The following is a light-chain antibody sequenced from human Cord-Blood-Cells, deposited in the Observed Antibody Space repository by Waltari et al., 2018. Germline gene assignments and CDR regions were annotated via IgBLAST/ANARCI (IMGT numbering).Light chain of an antibody. Sequence: EIVLTQSPGTLSLSPVERATLSCRASQSVSSSYLAWYQQKPGQAPRLLIYGASSRATGIPDRFSGSGSGTDFTLTISRLEPEDFAVYYCQQYGSSRMYTFGQGTKLEIK. CDR3: QQYGSSRMYT. CDR1: QSVSSSY. V-gene: IGKV3-20*01. J-gene: IGKJ2*01. CDR2: GAS.